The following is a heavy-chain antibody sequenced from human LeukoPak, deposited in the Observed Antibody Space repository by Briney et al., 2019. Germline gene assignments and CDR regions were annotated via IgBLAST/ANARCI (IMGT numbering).Heavy chain of an antibody. Sequence: GGSLRLSCAASGFTFSSYSMNWVRQAPGKGLEWVSSISSSSSYIYYADSVKGRFTISRDNVKNSLYLQMNSLRAEDTAVYYCARGASRYYYDSSGYYGYDYWGQGTPGHRLL. CDR1: GFTFSSYS. CDR3: ARGASRYYYDSSGYYGYDY. CDR2: ISSSSSYI. D-gene: IGHD3-22*01. V-gene: IGHV3-21*01. J-gene: IGHJ4*02.